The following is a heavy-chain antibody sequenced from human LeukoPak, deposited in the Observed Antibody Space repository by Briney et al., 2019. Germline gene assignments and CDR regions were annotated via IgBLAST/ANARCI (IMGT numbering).Heavy chain of an antibody. CDR3: ARGAFSSTRIVGDTRGAFDI. J-gene: IGHJ3*02. D-gene: IGHD1-26*01. V-gene: IGHV1-18*01. CDR1: AYTFTSYG. Sequence: ASVKVSCKASAYTFTSYGISWVRQAPGQGLEWMGWISAYNGNTNYAQKLQGRVTMTTDTSTSTAYMELRSLRSDDTAVYYCARGAFSSTRIVGDTRGAFDIWGQGTMVTVSS. CDR2: ISAYNGNT.